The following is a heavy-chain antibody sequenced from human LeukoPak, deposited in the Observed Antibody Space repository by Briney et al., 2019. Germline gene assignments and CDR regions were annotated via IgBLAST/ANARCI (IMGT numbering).Heavy chain of an antibody. CDR1: GFTFTNYH. Sequence: PGGPLRLSCAASGFTFTNYHMDWVRQPPGKGLEWVSFLSSSSDYISYADSVKGRFTISRDNAKNSLFLQMNSLRAEDTAIYYCAKRRYSDTDLRAFDIWGQGTMVTVYS. D-gene: IGHD5-12*01. J-gene: IGHJ3*02. CDR2: LSSSSDYI. V-gene: IGHV3-21*01. CDR3: AKRRYSDTDLRAFDI.